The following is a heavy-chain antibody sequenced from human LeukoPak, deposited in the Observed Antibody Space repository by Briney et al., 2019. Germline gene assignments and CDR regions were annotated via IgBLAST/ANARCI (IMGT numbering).Heavy chain of an antibody. CDR3: AKSLGYCSSTSCYNFVYFDY. V-gene: IGHV3-23*01. CDR2: ISGSGGST. J-gene: IGHJ4*02. Sequence: PGGSLRLSCAASGFTFSSYWMSWVRQAPGKGLEWVSAISGSGGSTHYADSVKGRFTISRDDSKNTLYLQMNSLRAEDTAVYYCAKSLGYCSSTSCYNFVYFDYWGQGTLVTVSS. D-gene: IGHD2-2*02. CDR1: GFTFSSYW.